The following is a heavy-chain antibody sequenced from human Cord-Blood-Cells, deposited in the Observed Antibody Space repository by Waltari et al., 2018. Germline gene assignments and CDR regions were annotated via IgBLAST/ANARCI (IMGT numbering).Heavy chain of an antibody. D-gene: IGHD2-2*01. CDR3: ARSRGGVVPAAMSAFDI. Sequence: QVQLVQSGAEVKKPGSSVKVSCKASGGTFSSYAISWVRQAPGQGLEWMGGIIPIFGTANYAQKFQGRVTITADKSTSTAYMELSSLRSEDTAVYYCARSRGGVVPAAMSAFDIWGQGTMVTVSS. CDR2: IIPIFGTA. J-gene: IGHJ3*02. CDR1: GGTFSSYA. V-gene: IGHV1-69*06.